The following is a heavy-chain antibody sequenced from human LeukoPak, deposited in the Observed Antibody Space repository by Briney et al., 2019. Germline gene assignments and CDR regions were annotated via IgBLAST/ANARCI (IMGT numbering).Heavy chain of an antibody. CDR3: ARDYDRSGYSDS. CDR2: ISSSGSYI. CDR1: GFTFSSYA. Sequence: GGSLRLSCAASGFTFSSYAINWVREAPGKGLEWVSCISSSGSYIYYADSVGGRFTISRDNAKDSLYLQMNSLRAEDTAVYYCARDYDRSGYSDSWGQGTLVTVSS. J-gene: IGHJ4*02. V-gene: IGHV3-21*01. D-gene: IGHD3-22*01.